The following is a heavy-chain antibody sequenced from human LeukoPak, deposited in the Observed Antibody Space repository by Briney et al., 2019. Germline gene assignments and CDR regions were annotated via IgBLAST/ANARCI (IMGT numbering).Heavy chain of an antibody. V-gene: IGHV4-34*01. CDR1: GDSFSGYY. D-gene: IGHD5-18*01. CDR3: ARSGYSYGYDY. Sequence: PSETLSLTCAVYGDSFSGYYWSWIRQPPGKGLEWIGEINHSGSTNYNPSLKSRVTISVDTSKNLFSLKLSSVTAADTAVYYCARSGYSYGYDYWGQGTLVTVSS. J-gene: IGHJ4*02. CDR2: INHSGST.